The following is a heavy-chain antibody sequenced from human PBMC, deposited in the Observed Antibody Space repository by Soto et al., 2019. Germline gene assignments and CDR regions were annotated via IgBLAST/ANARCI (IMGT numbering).Heavy chain of an antibody. CDR1: GFTFSSYG. V-gene: IGHV3-30*18. Sequence: GGSLRLSCGACGFTFSSYGMHWVRQAPGKGVEGVAVISYDGSNKYYADSGKGRFTISRDKSKNTLYLQMNSLRAEATAVYYCEKLEQQLVLWALVDSWGHGTLVNVSS. D-gene: IGHD6-6*01. CDR3: EKLEQQLVLWALVDS. CDR2: ISYDGSNK. J-gene: IGHJ5*01.